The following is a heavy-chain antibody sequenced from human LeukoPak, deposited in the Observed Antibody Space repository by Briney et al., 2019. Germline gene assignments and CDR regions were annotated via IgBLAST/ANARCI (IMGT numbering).Heavy chain of an antibody. CDR1: GGSFSGYY. Sequence: PSETLSLTCAVYGGSFSGYYWSWIRQPPGKGLEWIGEINHSGSTNYNPSLKSRVTISVDTSKNQFSLKLSSVTAADTAVYYCARLRDSSGYYYRFGALDYWGQGTLVTVSS. CDR2: INHSGST. V-gene: IGHV4-34*01. J-gene: IGHJ4*02. D-gene: IGHD3-22*01. CDR3: ARLRDSSGYYYRFGALDY.